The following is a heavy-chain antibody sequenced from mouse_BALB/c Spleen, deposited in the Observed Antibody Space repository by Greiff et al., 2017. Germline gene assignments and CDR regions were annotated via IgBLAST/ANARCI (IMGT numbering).Heavy chain of an antibody. CDR1: GFTFSSYY. V-gene: IGHV5-6-2*01. Sequence: EVKVEESGGGLVKPGGSLKLSCAASGFTFSSYYMYWVRQTPEKRLELVAAINSNGGSTYYPDTVKGRFTISRDNAKNTLYLQMSSLKSEDTALYYCARRDYEGSWFAYWGQGTLVTVSA. CDR2: INSNGGST. CDR3: ARRDYEGSWFAY. D-gene: IGHD2-4*01. J-gene: IGHJ3*01.